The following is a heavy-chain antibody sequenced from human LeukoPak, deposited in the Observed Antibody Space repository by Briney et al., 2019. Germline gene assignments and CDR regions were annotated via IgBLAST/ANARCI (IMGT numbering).Heavy chain of an antibody. D-gene: IGHD6-13*01. CDR3: ARKARQQLVLFKTDWFDP. V-gene: IGHV4-34*01. CDR1: GGSFSGYY. Sequence: PSETLSLTCAVYGGSFSGYYWSWIRQPSGKGLEWIGEVNHSGSTNYNPSLKSRVTISVDTSKNQFSLKLSSVTAADTAVYYCARKARQQLVLFKTDWFDPWGQGTLVTVSS. CDR2: VNHSGST. J-gene: IGHJ5*02.